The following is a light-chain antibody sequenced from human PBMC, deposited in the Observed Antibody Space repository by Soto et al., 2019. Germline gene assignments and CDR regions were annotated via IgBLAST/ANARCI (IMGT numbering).Light chain of an antibody. Sequence: DIQMTQSPTSLSASVGDRVTITCRASQDIRNFVAWYQQKPGKAPKLLIYAASTLQSGVPSRFSGSGSGTDFTLTINSLQPEDVATYSCPKYSSVPVFGPGTKGEIK. J-gene: IGKJ3*01. V-gene: IGKV1-27*01. CDR3: PKYSSVPV. CDR2: AAS. CDR1: QDIRNF.